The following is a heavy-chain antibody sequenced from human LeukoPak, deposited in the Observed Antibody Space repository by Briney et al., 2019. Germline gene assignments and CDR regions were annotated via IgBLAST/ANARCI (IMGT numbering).Heavy chain of an antibody. Sequence: ASVKVSCKASGYTFTDYYMHWVRQAPGQGLEWMGWINPNSGGSKSAQKFQARVTMTTDTSIHTVSMEVSRLRSDDTTVYYCARRADSSGFYASDYWGQGTLVTVSS. J-gene: IGHJ4*02. CDR3: ARRADSSGFYASDY. D-gene: IGHD3-22*01. CDR2: INPNSGGS. CDR1: GYTFTDYY. V-gene: IGHV1-2*02.